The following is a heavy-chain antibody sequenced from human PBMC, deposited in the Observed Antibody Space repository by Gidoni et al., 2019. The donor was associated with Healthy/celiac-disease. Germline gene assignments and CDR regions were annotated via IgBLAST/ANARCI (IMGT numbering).Heavy chain of an antibody. CDR2: IYYSGST. CDR1: GGSISSGGYY. D-gene: IGHD4-17*01. Sequence: QVQLQESGPGLVKPSPTLSLPCTVSGGSISSGGYYWSWIRQHPGKGLGWIGYIYYSGSTYYNPSLKSRVTISVDTSKNQFSLKLSSVTAADTAVYYCARGDYGGTKLFDYWGQGTLVTVSS. J-gene: IGHJ4*02. CDR3: ARGDYGGTKLFDY. V-gene: IGHV4-31*03.